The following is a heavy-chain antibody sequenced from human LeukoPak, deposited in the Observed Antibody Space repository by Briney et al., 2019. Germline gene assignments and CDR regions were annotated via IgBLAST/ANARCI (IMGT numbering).Heavy chain of an antibody. CDR3: ARAVGPFDY. V-gene: IGHV3-33*01. CDR2: IWPDGSYI. D-gene: IGHD3-16*01. Sequence: AGRSLRLSCAASGFTSSTYGIHWVRQAPGRGLEWVAAIWPDGSYIYYADSVKGRFTISRDNSKNTVYLQMNTLRDEDTAVYYCARAVGPFDYWGQGTLVTVSS. CDR1: GFTSSTYG. J-gene: IGHJ4*02.